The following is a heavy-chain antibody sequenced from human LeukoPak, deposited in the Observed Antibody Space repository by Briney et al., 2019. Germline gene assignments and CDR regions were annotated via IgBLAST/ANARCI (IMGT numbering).Heavy chain of an antibody. CDR2: IYYSGST. Sequence: PSETLSLTCTVSGGSISSSSYYWGWIRQPPGKGLEWIGSIYYSGSTYYNPSLKSRVTIPVDTSKNQFSLKLSSVTAADAAVYYCARRAPYYYDSSSGYNFDIWGQGTMVTVSS. CDR3: ARRAPYYYDSSSGYNFDI. CDR1: GGSISSSSYY. J-gene: IGHJ3*02. D-gene: IGHD3-22*01. V-gene: IGHV4-39*01.